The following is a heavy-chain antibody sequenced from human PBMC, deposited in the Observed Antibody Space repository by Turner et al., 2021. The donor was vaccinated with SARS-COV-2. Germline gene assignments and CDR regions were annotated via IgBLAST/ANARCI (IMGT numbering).Heavy chain of an antibody. Sequence: QVQLVQSGSVVKKPGSSVPVSCQASGCTFSSYSISWVRQAPGQGIEWRGGIIPIVGTANYAQKFQGRVTMTADEATRTAYRELSSLRSEDTTVYYCARARGVDHDDSSGQRFDPWGQGTLVTVSS. CDR2: IIPIVGTA. J-gene: IGHJ5*02. CDR1: GCTFSSYS. V-gene: IGHV1-69*01. CDR3: ARARGVDHDDSSGQRFDP. D-gene: IGHD3-22*01.